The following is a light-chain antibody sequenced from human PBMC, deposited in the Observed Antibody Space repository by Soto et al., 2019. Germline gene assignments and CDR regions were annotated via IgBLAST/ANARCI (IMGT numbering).Light chain of an antibody. Sequence: QAVVTQEPSLTVSPGGTVTLTCASNTGAVTSAYYPNWFQQKPEQAPWALIYSTTNKQSWTPARFSGSLLGGKAALTLSGVQPEDEAEYYCLLYSGGTWLFGGGTKLTVL. CDR1: TGAVTSAYY. CDR2: STT. CDR3: LLYSGGTWL. V-gene: IGLV7-43*01. J-gene: IGLJ3*02.